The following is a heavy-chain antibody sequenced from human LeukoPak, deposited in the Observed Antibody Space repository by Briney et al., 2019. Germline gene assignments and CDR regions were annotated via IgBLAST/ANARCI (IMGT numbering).Heavy chain of an antibody. CDR1: GFTFSSYG. D-gene: IGHD7-27*01. Sequence: GGSPRLSCAASGFTFSSYGMHWVRQAPGKGLGWVSGISGSGGSTYYADSVKGRFTISRDNSKNTLDLQMNSLRVEVTAVYYCAKETNWGASDIWGQGTMVTVSS. CDR3: AKETNWGASDI. J-gene: IGHJ3*02. CDR2: ISGSGGST. V-gene: IGHV3-23*01.